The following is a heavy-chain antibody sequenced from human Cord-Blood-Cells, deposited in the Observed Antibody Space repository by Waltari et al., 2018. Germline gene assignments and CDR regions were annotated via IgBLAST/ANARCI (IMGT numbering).Heavy chain of an antibody. CDR1: GGSISSSSYY. V-gene: IGHV4-39*07. Sequence: QLQLQESGPGLVKPSETLSLTCTVSGGSISSSSYYWGCLRQPPGKGLEWIGSIYYSGSTYYNPSLKSRVTISVDTSKNQFSLKLSSVTAADTAVYYCARVQGGATDAFDIWGQGTMVTVSS. J-gene: IGHJ3*02. CDR2: IYYSGST. D-gene: IGHD1-26*01. CDR3: ARVQGGATDAFDI.